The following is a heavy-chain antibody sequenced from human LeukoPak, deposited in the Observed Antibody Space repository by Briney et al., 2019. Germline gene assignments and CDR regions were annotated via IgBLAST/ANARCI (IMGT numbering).Heavy chain of an antibody. CDR1: GGSFSGYY. D-gene: IGHD1-26*01. CDR3: ARGTREDDAFDI. Sequence: PSETLSLTCAVYGGSFSGYYWSWIRQPPGKGLEWIGEINHSGSTNYNPSLKSRVTMSVDTSKNQFSLKLSSVTAADTAVYYCARGTREDDAFDIWGQGTMVTVSS. CDR2: INHSGST. V-gene: IGHV4-34*01. J-gene: IGHJ3*02.